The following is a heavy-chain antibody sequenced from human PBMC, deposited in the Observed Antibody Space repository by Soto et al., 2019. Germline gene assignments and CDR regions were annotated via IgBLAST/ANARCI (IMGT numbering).Heavy chain of an antibody. CDR2: INAGNGNT. CDR1: GYTLTSYA. Sequence: ASVKVSCKASGYTLTSYAMHWVRQAPGQRLEWMGWINAGNGNTKYSQKFQGRVTITRDTSASTAYMELSSLRSEDTAVYYCARVDGQLKYSSSSVRGYYYGMDVWGQGTTVTSP. D-gene: IGHD6-6*01. CDR3: ARVDGQLKYSSSSVRGYYYGMDV. V-gene: IGHV1-3*01. J-gene: IGHJ6*02.